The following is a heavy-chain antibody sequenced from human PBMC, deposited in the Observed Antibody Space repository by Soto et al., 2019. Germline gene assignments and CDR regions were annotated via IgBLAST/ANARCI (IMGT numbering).Heavy chain of an antibody. J-gene: IGHJ6*04. CDR2: IDNAGTDS. V-gene: IGHV3-74*01. CDR1: GFTLSGRS. Sequence: EVQLVEAGGGLVQPGGSLRLSCAASGFTLSGRSMHWVRQAPGKGLVWVSGIDNAGTDSTYSDSVKGRFTSSRDNANNMLYLQMNSLRVDDTAVYYWARGWFGPDVCGKGTTVTVSS. CDR3: ARGWFGPDV. D-gene: IGHD3-10*01.